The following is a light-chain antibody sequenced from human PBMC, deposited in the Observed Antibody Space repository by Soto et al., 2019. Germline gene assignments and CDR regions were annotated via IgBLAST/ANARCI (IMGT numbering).Light chain of an antibody. CDR1: SSDVGAYNY. Sequence: QSVLTQPASVSGSPGQSITISCTGTSSDVGAYNYVSWYQHHPGKAPKLLIYDVSHRPSGVSNRFSGSKSGNTASLTISGLQAEDEDDYYCSSYTSSSTVVFGGGTKVTVL. CDR3: SSYTSSSTVV. V-gene: IGLV2-14*03. J-gene: IGLJ2*01. CDR2: DVS.